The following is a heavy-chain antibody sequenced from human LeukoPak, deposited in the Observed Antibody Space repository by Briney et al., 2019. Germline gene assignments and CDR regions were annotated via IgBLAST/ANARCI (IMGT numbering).Heavy chain of an antibody. CDR1: GFTFDDYA. CDR2: ISWNSGSI. CDR3: AKDDGMDV. J-gene: IGHJ6*02. Sequence: GRSLRLSCAASGFTFDDYAMHWVRQAPGKGLEWVSGISWNSGSIGYADSVKGRFTISRDNAKNSLYLQMNSLRAEDTALYYCAKDDGMDVWGQGTTVTASS. V-gene: IGHV3-9*01.